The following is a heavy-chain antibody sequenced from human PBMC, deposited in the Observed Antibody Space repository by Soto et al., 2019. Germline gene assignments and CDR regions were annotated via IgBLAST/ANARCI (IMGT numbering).Heavy chain of an antibody. V-gene: IGHV4-4*02. CDR2: IYHGGST. J-gene: IGHJ6*02. CDR3: ARLSFSYGVDV. CDR1: VGSSSSANW. Sequence: SWTLSPTCTVSVGSSSSANWWTCVRQPPGKGLEWIGEIYHGGSTSYNPSLKSRVTLSLDKFKNHFSLNLTSVTAADTAVYYCARLSFSYGVDVWGQGTTVTVSS.